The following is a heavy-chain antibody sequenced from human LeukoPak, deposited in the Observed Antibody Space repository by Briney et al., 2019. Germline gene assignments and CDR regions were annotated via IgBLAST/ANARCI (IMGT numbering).Heavy chain of an antibody. CDR3: ARSEFGELLLDY. V-gene: IGHV4-30-2*01. Sequence: SETLSLTCAVSGGSISSGGYSWSWIRQPPGKGLEWIGYIYHSGSTYYNPSLKSRVTISVDRSKNQFSLKLSSVTAADTAVYYCARSEFGELLLDYWGQGTLVTVSS. J-gene: IGHJ4*02. CDR2: IYHSGST. CDR1: GGSISSGGYS. D-gene: IGHD3-10*01.